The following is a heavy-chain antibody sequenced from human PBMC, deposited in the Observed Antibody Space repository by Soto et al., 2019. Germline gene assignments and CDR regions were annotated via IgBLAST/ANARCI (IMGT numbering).Heavy chain of an antibody. CDR2: VYYSGST. D-gene: IGHD3-3*01. CDR3: ARDFSRLGLHLD. V-gene: IGHV4-59*01. Sequence: PSETLSLTCTVSNGSISNFYWNWIRHPAGKRLEWIGYVYYSGSTNYNPSLKSRVTISVDTSKNQFSLNLGSVTAADTAVYYCARDFSRLGLHLDWGQGTLVTVSS. J-gene: IGHJ4*02. CDR1: NGSISNFY.